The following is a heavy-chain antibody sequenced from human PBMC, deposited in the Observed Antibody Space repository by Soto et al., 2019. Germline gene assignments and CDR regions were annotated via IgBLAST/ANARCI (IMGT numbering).Heavy chain of an antibody. J-gene: IGHJ6*02. Sequence: QVHLVQSGAEVKRPGASVKVSCKTSGYTFTNYGIRWVRQAPGQGLEWMGWIHTYNANTNYAQKVQDRLTLTTDTPTSTAYRDLRRLRSDDTAVYYCVRDLDLVFGEGGMDVWGQGTTVTVSS. CDR1: GYTFTNYG. D-gene: IGHD3-3*01. CDR3: VRDLDLVFGEGGMDV. V-gene: IGHV1-18*01. CDR2: IHTYNANT.